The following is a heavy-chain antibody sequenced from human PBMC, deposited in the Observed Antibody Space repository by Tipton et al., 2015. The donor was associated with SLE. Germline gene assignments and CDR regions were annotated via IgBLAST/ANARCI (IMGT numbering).Heavy chain of an antibody. Sequence: TLSLTCTVSGGSITNTNYYWSWIRQPAGKELEWIGHTFTSGATNYSPSLKSRVTISVDTSNNQFSLKLTSVTATDTAVYYCARGSYYFDYWGQGTLVTVSS. J-gene: IGHJ4*02. CDR3: ARGSYYFDY. V-gene: IGHV4-61*09. CDR1: GGSITNTNYY. CDR2: TFTSGAT.